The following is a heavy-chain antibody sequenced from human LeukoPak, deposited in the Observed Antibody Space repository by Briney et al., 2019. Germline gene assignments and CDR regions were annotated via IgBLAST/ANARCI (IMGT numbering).Heavy chain of an antibody. V-gene: IGHV1-69*13. J-gene: IGHJ6*02. D-gene: IGHD2-15*01. Sequence: GASVKLSCKASGGTFSSYAISWVRQAPGQGLEWMGGIIPIFGTANYAQKFQGRVTITADESTSTAYMELSSLRSEDTAVYYCARRHCSGGSCKDYYYYYGMDVGGQGTTVTVSS. CDR1: GGTFSSYA. CDR3: ARRHCSGGSCKDYYYYYGMDV. CDR2: IIPIFGTA.